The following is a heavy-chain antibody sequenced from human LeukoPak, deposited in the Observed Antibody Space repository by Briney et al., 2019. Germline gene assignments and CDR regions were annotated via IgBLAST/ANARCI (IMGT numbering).Heavy chain of an antibody. CDR2: SYSGSST. Sequence: GGSLRLSCAASGFTVSSNYMSWVRQAPGKGLEWVSVSYSGSSTYYTDAVKGRFTISRDNSKNTLYLQMNSLRAEDTAVYYCARGPSSSFDRAFDYWGQGTLVTVSS. D-gene: IGHD6-13*01. CDR1: GFTVSSNY. CDR3: ARGPSSSFDRAFDY. V-gene: IGHV3-53*01. J-gene: IGHJ4*02.